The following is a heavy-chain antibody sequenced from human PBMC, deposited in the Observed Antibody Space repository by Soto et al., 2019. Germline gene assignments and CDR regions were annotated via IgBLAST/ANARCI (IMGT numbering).Heavy chain of an antibody. V-gene: IGHV4-61*01. Sequence: SETLSLTCTVSDDSVNSGSFFWNWIRQPPGKGLEWIGNIHYGGSTNYNPSLKSRVTISIDTSKNQFSLNLNSVTAADTAVYYCARDKTDVGVLPAALTAWLDPWGQGTLVTVS. CDR2: IHYGGST. CDR3: ARDKTDVGVLPAALTAWLDP. CDR1: DDSVNSGSFF. D-gene: IGHD2-2*01. J-gene: IGHJ5*02.